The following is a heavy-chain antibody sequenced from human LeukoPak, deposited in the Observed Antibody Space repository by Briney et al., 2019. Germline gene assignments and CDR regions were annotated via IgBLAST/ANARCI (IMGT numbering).Heavy chain of an antibody. CDR3: AKRGAEVGTTIAPGDY. CDR1: GFTISSYG. V-gene: IGHV3-23*01. D-gene: IGHD1-26*01. Sequence: PGGTLRLSCAASGFTISSYGMNWVRQAPGKGLEWVSGISGRAGAGNTYYADSVKGRFTISRDNSKNTLYPQMNSLRPEDTAVYYCAKRGAEVGTTIAPGDYWGQGSLVTVSS. CDR2: ISGRAGAGNT. J-gene: IGHJ4*02.